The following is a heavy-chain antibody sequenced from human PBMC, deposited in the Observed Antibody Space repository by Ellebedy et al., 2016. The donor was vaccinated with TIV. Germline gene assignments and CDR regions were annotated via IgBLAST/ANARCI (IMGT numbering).Heavy chain of an antibody. CDR1: GGSISSSSYY. J-gene: IGHJ4*02. Sequence: SETLSLTXTVSGGSISSSSYYWGWIRQPPGKGLEWIGEINHSGSTNYNPSLKSRVTISVDTSKNQFSLKLSSVTAADTAVYYCASRTVGIARDYWGQGTLVTVSS. CDR2: INHSGST. CDR3: ASRTVGIARDY. D-gene: IGHD6-13*01. V-gene: IGHV4-39*07.